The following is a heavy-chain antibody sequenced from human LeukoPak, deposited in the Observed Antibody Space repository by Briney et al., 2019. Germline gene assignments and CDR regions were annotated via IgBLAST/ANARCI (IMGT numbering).Heavy chain of an antibody. V-gene: IGHV3-15*01. Sequence: GGSLRLSCAASGFTFSNAWMSWVRQAPGKGLEWVGRIKSKTDGGTTDYAAPVKGRFTIPRDDSKNTLYLQMNSLKTEDTAVYYCTTSLRGVIRYYYYGMDVWGQGTTVTVSS. CDR1: GFTFSNAW. D-gene: IGHD3-10*01. CDR2: IKSKTDGGTT. J-gene: IGHJ6*02. CDR3: TTSLRGVIRYYYYGMDV.